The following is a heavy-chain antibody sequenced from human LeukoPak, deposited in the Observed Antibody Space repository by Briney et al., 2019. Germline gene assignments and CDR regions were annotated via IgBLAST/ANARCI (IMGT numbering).Heavy chain of an antibody. CDR1: GGSFSGYY. CDR2: IDQSGSA. D-gene: IGHD5-12*01. J-gene: IGHJ6*03. CDR3: AGGATMPYYYYYYVDV. Sequence: SETLSLTCAVYGGSFSGYYWSWIRQPPGKGLEWIGEIDQSGSANSNPSLKSRVTISVDTSKNQFSLKLRSVTAADTAVYYCAGGATMPYYYYYYVDVWGKGTTVTVSS. V-gene: IGHV4-34*01.